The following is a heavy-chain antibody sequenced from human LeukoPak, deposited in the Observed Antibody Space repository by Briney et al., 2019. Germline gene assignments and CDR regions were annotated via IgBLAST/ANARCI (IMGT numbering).Heavy chain of an antibody. CDR3: AASDYGDVFDY. J-gene: IGHJ4*02. CDR1: GYTFTSYG. CDR2: ISAYNGNT. Sequence: ASVKVSCKASGYTFTSYGISWVRQAPGQGLEWMGWISAYNGNTNYAQKLQGRVTITTDTSTSTAYMQLRSLRSDDTPVYYCAASDYGDVFDYWGQGTLVTVSS. V-gene: IGHV1-18*04. D-gene: IGHD4-17*01.